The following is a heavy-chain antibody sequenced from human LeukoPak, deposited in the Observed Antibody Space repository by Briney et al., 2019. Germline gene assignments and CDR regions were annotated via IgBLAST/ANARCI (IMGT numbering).Heavy chain of an antibody. D-gene: IGHD3-10*01. CDR2: ISTSSSYI. CDR3: VRGYGSGTYSTYYFDY. Sequence: GGSLRLSCAASGFTFSSYAMSWVRQAPGKGLEWVSSISTSSSYIYYADSVKGRLTISRDNAKNSLYLQMNSLRAEDTAVYYCVRGYGSGTYSTYYFDYWGQGTLVTVSS. CDR1: GFTFSSYA. J-gene: IGHJ4*02. V-gene: IGHV3-21*01.